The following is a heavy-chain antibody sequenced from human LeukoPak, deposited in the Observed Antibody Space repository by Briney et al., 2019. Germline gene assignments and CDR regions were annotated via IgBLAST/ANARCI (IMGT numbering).Heavy chain of an antibody. J-gene: IGHJ3*02. V-gene: IGHV4-39*07. CDR3: ARSDGYGLVGI. CDR2: IYSRGNT. CDR1: GVSISSGSNY. Sequence: SETLSLTCSVSGVSISSGSNYWGWIRQPPGKTLERIGSIYSRGNTYYNPSLKSRVIILIDTAKNHFSLNLSSVTAADTAVYYCARSDGYGLVGIWGQGTMVTVSS. D-gene: IGHD3-10*01.